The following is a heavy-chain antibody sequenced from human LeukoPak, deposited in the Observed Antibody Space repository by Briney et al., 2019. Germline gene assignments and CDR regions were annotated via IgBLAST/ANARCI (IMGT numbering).Heavy chain of an antibody. D-gene: IGHD5-18*01. CDR1: GGSISSSSYY. CDR2: IYYSGST. CDR3: ARGGQLWLRYNWFDP. J-gene: IGHJ5*02. V-gene: IGHV4-39*01. Sequence: SETLSLTCTVSGGSISSSSYYWGWIRQPPGKGLEWIGSIYYSGSTYYNPSLKSRVTISVDTSKNQFSLKLSSVTAADTAVYYCARGGQLWLRYNWFDPWGQGTLVTVSS.